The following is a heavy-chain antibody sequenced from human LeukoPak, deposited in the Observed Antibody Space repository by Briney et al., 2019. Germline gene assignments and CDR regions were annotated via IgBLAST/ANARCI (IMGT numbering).Heavy chain of an antibody. CDR2: IYSGGST. Sequence: PGGSLRLSCAASGFTVSSNYMSWVRQAPGKGLEWVSVIYSGGSTYYADSVKGRFTISIDNSKNTLYLQMNSLRAEDTAVYYCASGRRLRYFDWLPHRENNWFDPWGQGTLVTVSS. J-gene: IGHJ5*02. CDR3: ASGRRLRYFDWLPHRENNWFDP. CDR1: GFTVSSNY. D-gene: IGHD3-9*01. V-gene: IGHV3-66*02.